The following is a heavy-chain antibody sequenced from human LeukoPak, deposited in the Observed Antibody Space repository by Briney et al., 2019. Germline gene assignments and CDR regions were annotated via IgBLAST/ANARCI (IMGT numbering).Heavy chain of an antibody. CDR3: ARFQAAQLPYYMDV. CDR2: IYTSGST. CDR1: GGSISSYY. D-gene: IGHD2-2*01. Sequence: PSETLSLTCTVSGGSISSYYWSWIRQPAGKGLEWIGRIYTSGSTNYNPSLKSRVTMSVDTSKNQFSLKLSSVTAADTAVYYCARFQAAQLPYYMDVWGKGTMVTVSS. V-gene: IGHV4-4*07. J-gene: IGHJ6*03.